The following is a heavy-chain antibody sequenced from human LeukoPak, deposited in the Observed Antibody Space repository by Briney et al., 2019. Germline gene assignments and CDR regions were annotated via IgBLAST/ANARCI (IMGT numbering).Heavy chain of an antibody. D-gene: IGHD2-15*01. CDR3: ARASLGGSFAGSDAFDI. J-gene: IGHJ3*02. CDR2: ISSSSSYI. V-gene: IGHV3-21*01. Sequence: GGSLRLSCAASGFTFSSYAMHWVRQAPGKGLEWVSSISSSSSYIYYADSVKGRFTISRDNAKNSLYLQMNSLRAGDTAVYYCARASLGGSFAGSDAFDIWGQGTMVTVSS. CDR1: GFTFSSYA.